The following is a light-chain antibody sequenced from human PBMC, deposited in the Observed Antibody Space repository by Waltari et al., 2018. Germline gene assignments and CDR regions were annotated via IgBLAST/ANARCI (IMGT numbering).Light chain of an antibody. J-gene: IGLJ2*01. CDR2: QDS. Sequence: SYELTQSPSVSVSPGQTASISCSGDTLEDRSVCWYQQKPGQSPVLVLHQDSKRPSGIPERFSGFNSGNTATLTISETQSMDEADYYCQAWDRNTYVVFGGGTKLTVL. CDR1: TLEDRS. CDR3: QAWDRNTYVV. V-gene: IGLV3-1*01.